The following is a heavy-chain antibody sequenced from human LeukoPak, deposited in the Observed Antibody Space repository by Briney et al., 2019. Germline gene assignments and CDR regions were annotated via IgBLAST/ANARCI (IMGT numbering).Heavy chain of an antibody. J-gene: IGHJ4*02. CDR1: GYTFPDYY. Sequence: ASVKVSCKASGYTFPDYYMHWVRQAPGQGLEWLGWISPNSGGTNYAQKFQGRVTMTRDTSISTTYMELSRLTSDDTAVYYCARPMVPSTITVAADFDFWGQGTLVTVSS. D-gene: IGHD6-19*01. CDR2: ISPNSGGT. V-gene: IGHV1-2*02. CDR3: ARPMVPSTITVAADFDF.